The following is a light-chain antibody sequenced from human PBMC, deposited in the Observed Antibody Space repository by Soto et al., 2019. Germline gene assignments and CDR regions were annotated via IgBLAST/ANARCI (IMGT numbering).Light chain of an antibody. J-gene: IGLJ2*01. CDR2: EVN. V-gene: IGLV2-23*02. Sequence: QSVLTQPASVSGSPGRSITISCTGTSNDVGSYDLVSWYQHNPGKAPKLIIYEVNKRPSGVSHRFSGSKSGSTASLTISTLQPEDEAAYSCCSFAGGATFVFGGGTKLTVL. CDR3: CSFAGGATFV. CDR1: SNDVGSYDL.